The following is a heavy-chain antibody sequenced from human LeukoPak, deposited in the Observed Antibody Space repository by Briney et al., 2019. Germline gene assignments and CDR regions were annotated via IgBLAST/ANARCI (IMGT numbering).Heavy chain of an antibody. V-gene: IGHV1-18*01. CDR3: ARDLLDAFDI. CDR2: ISTYKSNT. Sequence: ASVKVSCKASGYTFTSYGISWVRQAPGQGLEWMGWISTYKSNTNYAQNFQARVTMTTDASTSTVYMELRSLRSDDTAVYYCARDLLDAFDIWGQGTMVTVSP. CDR1: GYTFTSYG. J-gene: IGHJ3*02.